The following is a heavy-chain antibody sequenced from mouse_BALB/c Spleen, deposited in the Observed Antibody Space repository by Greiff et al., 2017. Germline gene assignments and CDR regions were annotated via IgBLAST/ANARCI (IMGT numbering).Heavy chain of an antibody. D-gene: IGHD1-1*01. Sequence: LVKTGASVKISCKASGYSFTGYYMHWVKQSHGKSLEWIGYISCYNGATSYNQKFKGKATFTVDTSSSTAYMQFNSLTSEDSAVYYCARGSTTGLRGPWFAYWGQGTLVTVSA. V-gene: IGHV1S34*01. CDR3: ARGSTTGLRGPWFAY. J-gene: IGHJ3*01. CDR2: ISCYNGAT. CDR1: GYSFTGYY.